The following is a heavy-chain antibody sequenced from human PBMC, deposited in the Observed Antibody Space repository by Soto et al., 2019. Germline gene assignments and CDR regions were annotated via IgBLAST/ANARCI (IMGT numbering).Heavy chain of an antibody. CDR3: ARRGYGSRWPNVYMDV. D-gene: IGHD6-13*01. CDR2: ISNNGAHT. V-gene: IGHV3-64*01. Sequence: EAQLVESGGGLVQPGGSLRLFCAASGFTFSNYEMHWVRQAPGKGLEYVSGISNNGAHTDYAKSVKGRFTISRDNSENTLYLQMGSLRAEDMALYYCARRGYGSRWPNVYMDVWGKGTTVTVSS. CDR1: GFTFSNYE. J-gene: IGHJ6*03.